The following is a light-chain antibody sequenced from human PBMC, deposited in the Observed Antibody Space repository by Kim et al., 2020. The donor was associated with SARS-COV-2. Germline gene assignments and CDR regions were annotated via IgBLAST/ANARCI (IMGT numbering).Light chain of an antibody. CDR3: QVWDSSSDHRV. CDR1: NIGSKS. J-gene: IGLJ3*02. Sequence: SYELTQPPSVSVAPGKTARINCGGNNIGSKSVHWYQQKPGQAPVLVIYYDSDRPSGIPERFSGSNSGNTATLTISRVEAGDEADYYWQVWDSSSDHRVFGGGTQLTVL. CDR2: YDS. V-gene: IGLV3-21*04.